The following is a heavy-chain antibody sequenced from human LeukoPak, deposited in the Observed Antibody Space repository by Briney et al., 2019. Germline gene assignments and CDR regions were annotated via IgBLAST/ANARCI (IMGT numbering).Heavy chain of an antibody. CDR1: GGSISSYY. CDR3: TRVGYDYLWGTERDY. D-gene: IGHD3-16*01. J-gene: IGHJ4*02. V-gene: IGHV4-34*01. CDR2: VNHSGST. Sequence: SETLSLTCTVSGGSISSYYWSWIRQPPGKGLEWIGEVNHSGSTNYNPSLKSRVTISVDTSKNHFSLKLTSVTAADTAKYYCTRVGYDYLWGTERDYWGQGTLVTVSS.